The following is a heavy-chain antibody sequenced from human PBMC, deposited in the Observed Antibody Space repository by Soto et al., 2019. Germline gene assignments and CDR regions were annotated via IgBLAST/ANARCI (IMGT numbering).Heavy chain of an antibody. Sequence: GGSLRLSCAASGFTFSNYAMTWVRRAPGKGLDCVSIISAGGSNTYYADSVKGRFIISRDNSKNTLSLQVISLRAEDTAIYYCAKLGGGWFASDSHYMDVWGKGTTVTVSS. CDR2: ISAGGSNT. J-gene: IGHJ6*03. D-gene: IGHD6-19*01. CDR1: GFTFSNYA. V-gene: IGHV3-23*01. CDR3: AKLGGGWFASDSHYMDV.